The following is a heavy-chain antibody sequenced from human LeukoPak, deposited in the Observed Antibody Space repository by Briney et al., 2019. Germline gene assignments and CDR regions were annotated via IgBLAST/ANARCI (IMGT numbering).Heavy chain of an antibody. CDR2: ISYDGSNK. CDR1: GFTFSSYG. CDR3: AKDWLYCSSTSRPTPYYYYGMDV. V-gene: IGHV3-30*18. D-gene: IGHD2-2*01. J-gene: IGHJ6*02. Sequence: GGSLRLSCAASGFTFSSYGMHWVRQAPGKGLEWVAVISYDGSNKYYADSVKGRFTISRDNSKNTLYLQMNSLRAEDTAVYYCAKDWLYCSSTSRPTPYYYYGMDVWGQGTTVTVSS.